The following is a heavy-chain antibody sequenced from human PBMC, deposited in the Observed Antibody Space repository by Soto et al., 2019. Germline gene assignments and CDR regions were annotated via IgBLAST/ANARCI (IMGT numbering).Heavy chain of an antibody. CDR3: ARRENDYDSSGYYPDDY. CDR1: GYTFTSYG. V-gene: IGHV1-18*04. D-gene: IGHD3-22*01. J-gene: IGHJ4*02. CDR2: ISAYNGNT. Sequence: ASVKVSCKASGYTFTSYGISWVRQAPGQGLEWMGWISAYNGNTNYAQKLQGRVTMTTDTSTSTAYMELRSLRSDDTAVYYCARRENDYDSSGYYPDDYWGQGTLVTVSS.